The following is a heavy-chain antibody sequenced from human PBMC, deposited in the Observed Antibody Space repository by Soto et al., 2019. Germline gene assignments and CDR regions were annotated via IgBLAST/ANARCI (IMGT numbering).Heavy chain of an antibody. D-gene: IGHD2-21*02. J-gene: IGHJ4*02. CDR2: IHPSGGGT. Sequence: QVQLVQSGAEVRKPGASVKVSCKPSGYTFNTYYLHWLRQAPGQALEWMGVIHPSGGGTTYAQKFLGRVTGTRDTSTTKVFMELSSLRSDDTAVYYCARGGHIAVVTASFDNWGQGTLVTVSS. CDR1: GYTFNTYY. CDR3: ARGGHIAVVTASFDN. V-gene: IGHV1-46*02.